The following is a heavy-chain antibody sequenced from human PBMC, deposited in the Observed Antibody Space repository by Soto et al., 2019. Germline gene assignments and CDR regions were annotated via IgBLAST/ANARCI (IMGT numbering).Heavy chain of an antibody. J-gene: IGHJ5*02. D-gene: IGHD6-13*01. Sequence: SETLSLTCTVSGGSITSYYWSWIRQPPGKGLEWIGYVYYSGTTNYNPSLKSRVTISVDTSKNQFSLKLSSVTTADTAVYYCAIGGAAAARGWFDPWGQGTLVTVSS. CDR3: AIGGAAAARGWFDP. V-gene: IGHV4-59*01. CDR2: VYYSGTT. CDR1: GGSITSYY.